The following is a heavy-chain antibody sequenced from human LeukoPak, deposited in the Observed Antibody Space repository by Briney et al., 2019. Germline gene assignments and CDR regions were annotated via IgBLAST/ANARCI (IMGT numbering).Heavy chain of an antibody. V-gene: IGHV1-18*04. J-gene: IGHJ3*02. D-gene: IGHD1-26*01. CDR1: GYTFTGYY. Sequence: ASVKVSCKASGYTFTGYYMHWVRQATGQGLEWMGWISAYNGNTNYAQKLQGRVTMTTDTSTSTAYMELRSLRSDDTAVYYCAREGGATGDAFDIWGQGTMVTVSS. CDR3: AREGGATGDAFDI. CDR2: ISAYNGNT.